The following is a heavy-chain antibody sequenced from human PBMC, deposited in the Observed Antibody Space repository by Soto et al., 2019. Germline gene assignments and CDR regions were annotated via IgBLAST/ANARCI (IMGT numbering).Heavy chain of an antibody. CDR1: GGTFSSYA. CDR2: IIPTLGTA. CDR3: AVHRSIYTTSWYPGWFDP. V-gene: IGHV1-69*01. J-gene: IGHJ5*02. D-gene: IGHD6-13*01. Sequence: QVQLVQSGAEVKKPGSSVKVSCKASGGTFSSYAISWVRQAPGQGLEWMGGIIPTLGTANYAQKFQGRVTITADESTSTAYMELSGLRSEDTAVYYCAVHRSIYTTSWYPGWFDPWGQGTLVTVSS.